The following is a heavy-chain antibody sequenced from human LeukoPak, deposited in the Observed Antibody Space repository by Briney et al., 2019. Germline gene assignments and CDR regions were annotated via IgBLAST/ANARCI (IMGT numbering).Heavy chain of an antibody. CDR2: ISGSGDST. V-gene: IGHV3-23*01. CDR3: AKDPMVRGATYDY. Sequence: GGSLRLSCAASGFTFSSYAMSWVRQAPGKGLEWVSVISGSGDSTYYADSVKGRFTISRDNSKNTLYLQMNSLRAEDTAVYYCAKDPMVRGATYDYWGQGALVTVSS. J-gene: IGHJ4*02. CDR1: GFTFSSYA. D-gene: IGHD3-10*01.